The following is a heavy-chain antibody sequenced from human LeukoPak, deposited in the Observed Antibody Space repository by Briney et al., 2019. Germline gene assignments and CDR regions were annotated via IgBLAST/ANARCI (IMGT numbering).Heavy chain of an antibody. CDR2: INTNTGNP. Sequence: KXXXKASGXXXXXXAXXWVXXXPXXXXEXXXXINTNTGNPTYAQGFTGRFVFSLDTSVSTAYLQISSLKAEDTAVYYCASDCSSTSCLNWFDPWGQGTLVTVSS. CDR3: ASDCSSTSCLNWFDP. V-gene: IGHV7-4-1*02. J-gene: IGHJ5*02. CDR1: GXXXXXXA. D-gene: IGHD2-2*01.